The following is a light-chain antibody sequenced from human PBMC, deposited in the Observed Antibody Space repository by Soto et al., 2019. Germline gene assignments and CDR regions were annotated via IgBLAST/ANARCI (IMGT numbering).Light chain of an antibody. CDR1: QSVSNY. CDR2: DGS. CDR3: QQRGTWPRT. J-gene: IGKJ1*01. V-gene: IGKV3-11*01. Sequence: IVLTQSPATLSLSPGESATLSCRASQSVSNYLVWYQQKPGQAPRLLIYDGSNSATGIPVRFSGSGSGTDFTLTISSLEPDDFAVYYCQQRGTWPRTFGQGTKLEIK.